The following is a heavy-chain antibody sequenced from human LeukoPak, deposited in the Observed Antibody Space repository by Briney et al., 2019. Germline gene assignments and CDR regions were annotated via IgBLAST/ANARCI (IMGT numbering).Heavy chain of an antibody. D-gene: IGHD6-13*01. CDR2: IYYSGST. V-gene: IGHV4-39*01. CDR1: GGSISSSSYY. Sequence: KPSETLSLTCTVSGGSISSSSYYWGWIRQPPGKGLEWIGSIYYSGSTYYNPSLKSRVTISVDTSKNQFSLKLSSVTAADTAVYYCARGKGYSSSWAKGNYYMDVWGKGTTVTVSS. J-gene: IGHJ6*03. CDR3: ARGKGYSSSWAKGNYYMDV.